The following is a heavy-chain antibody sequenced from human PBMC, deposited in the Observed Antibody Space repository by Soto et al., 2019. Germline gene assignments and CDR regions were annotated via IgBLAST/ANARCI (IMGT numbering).Heavy chain of an antibody. J-gene: IGHJ4*02. CDR1: GGSISDGAYY. CDR2: IYDSCNT. V-gene: IGHV4-30-4*01. CDR3: ASGLSGDKVDQ. D-gene: IGHD2-21*01. Sequence: QVQLQESGPGLVKPSQTLSLTCTVSGGSISDGAYYWSWISKPPGKGLEWIGHIYDSCNTYNNPSLKSRLTISVDTSKNHFSLNMNSVTAADTAVYYCASGLSGDKVDQWGQGTLVTVSS.